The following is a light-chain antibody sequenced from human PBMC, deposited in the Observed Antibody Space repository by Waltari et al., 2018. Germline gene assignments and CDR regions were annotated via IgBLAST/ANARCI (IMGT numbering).Light chain of an antibody. Sequence: QSALTQPPSASGPPGQSVAISCTGTSSDIGAYNYVSWYQQHPGQAPNLIIDEVTKRPSGVPERFACSKAGNTASLTVSGLQPEDEADYYCASVAGNFIWVFGGGTKLTVL. CDR1: SSDIGAYNY. CDR3: ASVAGNFIWV. J-gene: IGLJ3*02. CDR2: EVT. V-gene: IGLV2-8*01.